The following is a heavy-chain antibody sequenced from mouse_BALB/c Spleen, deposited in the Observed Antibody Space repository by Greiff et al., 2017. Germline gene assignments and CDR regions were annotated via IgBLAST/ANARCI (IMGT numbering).Heavy chain of an antibody. V-gene: IGHV1S81*02. Sequence: VQLQQSGAELVKPGASVKLSCKASGYTFTSYWMHWVHQRPGQGLEWIGEINTSNGRTNNNEKLKSKATLTVDKSTSTAYMQLSSLTSEDSAVDYYARGYYRCADRYAMDYWGQGTTVTVSS. J-gene: IGHJ4*01. CDR3: ARGYYRCADRYAMDY. CDR1: GYTFTSYW. CDR2: INTSNGRT. D-gene: IGHD2-14*01.